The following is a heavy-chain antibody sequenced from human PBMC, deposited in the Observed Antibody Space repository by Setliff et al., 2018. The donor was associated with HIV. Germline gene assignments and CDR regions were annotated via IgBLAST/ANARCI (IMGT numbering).Heavy chain of an antibody. CDR2: IIPVFGTP. D-gene: IGHD3-22*01. CDR3: ASGVCYYYDSGYYPGYYYSYMDV. CDR1: GGTLSSYA. V-gene: IGHV1-69*13. Sequence: SVKVSCKASGGTLSSYAISWVRQAPGQGLEWMGGIIPVFGTPNYAQKFQGRVTITADESTRTAYMELSSLRSEDTAVYYCASGVCYYYDSGYYPGYYYSYMDVWGRGTTVTVSS. J-gene: IGHJ6*03.